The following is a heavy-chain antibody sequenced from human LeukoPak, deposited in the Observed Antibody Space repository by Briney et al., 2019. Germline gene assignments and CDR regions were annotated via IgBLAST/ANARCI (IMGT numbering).Heavy chain of an antibody. CDR2: ISSSSSYI. D-gene: IGHD3-22*01. J-gene: IGHJ4*02. Sequence: GGSLRLSCAASGFTFSSYSMNWVRQAPGKGLEWVSSISSSSSYIYYADSVKGRFTISRDNAKNSLYLQMNSLRAEDTAVYYCARGHYYDSSGYRGTSGYWGQGTLVTVSS. CDR3: ARGHYYDSSGYRGTSGY. V-gene: IGHV3-21*01. CDR1: GFTFSSYS.